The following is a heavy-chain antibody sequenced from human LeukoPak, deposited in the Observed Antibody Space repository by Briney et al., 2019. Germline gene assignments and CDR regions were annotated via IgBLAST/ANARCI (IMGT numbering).Heavy chain of an antibody. CDR2: ISYDGSNK. CDR3: AKNRDRGVPTYYYDSSGSSHFDL. CDR1: GFTFSSYG. Sequence: GGSLRLSCAASGFTFSSYGMHWVRHAPGKGLEWVAVISYDGSNKYYADSVKGRFTISRDNSKNTLYLQMNSLRAEDTAVYYCAKNRDRGVPTYYYDSSGSSHFDLWGRGALVTVSS. D-gene: IGHD3-22*01. V-gene: IGHV3-30*18. J-gene: IGHJ2*01.